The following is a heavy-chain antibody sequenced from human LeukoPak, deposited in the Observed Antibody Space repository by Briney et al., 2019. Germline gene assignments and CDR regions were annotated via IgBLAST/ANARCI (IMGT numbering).Heavy chain of an antibody. V-gene: IGHV4-39*01. CDR2: IYYSGST. CDR3: ARQGGLRDCDWSPDVTRAMGD. CDR1: GGSISSSSYY. D-gene: IGHD3-9*01. J-gene: IGHJ4*02. Sequence: SETLSPTCTVSGGSISSSSYYWGWLRQPAGKGLEWIGRIYYSGSTYYNPSLKRRLTISVDTSKNQFSLQLSSVPAADTAVYYCARQGGLRDCDWSPDVTRAMGDWGQGTLVTVS.